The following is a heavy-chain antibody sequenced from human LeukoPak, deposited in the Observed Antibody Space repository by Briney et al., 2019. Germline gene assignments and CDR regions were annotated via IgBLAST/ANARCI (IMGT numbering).Heavy chain of an antibody. V-gene: IGHV4-59*01. CDR1: GGSISSYY. Sequence: MPSETLSLTCTVSGGSISSYYWSWIRQPPGKGLEWIGYIYYSGSTNYNPSLKSRVTISVDTSKNQFSLKLSSVTAADTAVYFCARHYSGSDRYYFDYWGQGTLVTVSS. CDR3: ARHYSGSDRYYFDY. D-gene: IGHD5-12*01. J-gene: IGHJ4*02. CDR2: IYYSGST.